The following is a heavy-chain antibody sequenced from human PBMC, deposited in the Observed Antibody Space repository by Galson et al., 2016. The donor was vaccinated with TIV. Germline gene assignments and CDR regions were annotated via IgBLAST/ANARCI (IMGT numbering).Heavy chain of an antibody. CDR3: ARGRVYFDS. V-gene: IGHV1-18*04. J-gene: IGHJ5*01. CDR1: GYSFTANY. CDR2: ISSYNGIT. D-gene: IGHD6-13*01. Sequence: SVKVSCKASGYSFTANYIHWVRQAPAQGLEWMGWISSYNGITKSAQNLQGRVTMTTDTSTSTAYMELRSLRSDDTAVYYCARGRVYFDSWGQGTLVTVSS.